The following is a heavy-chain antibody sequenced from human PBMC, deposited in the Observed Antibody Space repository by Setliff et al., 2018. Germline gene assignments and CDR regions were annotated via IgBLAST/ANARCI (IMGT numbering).Heavy chain of an antibody. CDR1: GFTFNTHA. CDR3: TRDPPGSGWSFDY. J-gene: IGHJ4*02. CDR2: IWADPNSNTK. V-gene: IGHV3-33*01. Sequence: PGESLKISCAASGFTFNTHAMHWVRQAPGKGLEWVAMIWADPNSNTKYYADSVKGRFSVSRDNSRNTVFLQMTGLGAEDTALYYCTRDPPGSGWSFDYWGQGALVTVSS. D-gene: IGHD6-19*01.